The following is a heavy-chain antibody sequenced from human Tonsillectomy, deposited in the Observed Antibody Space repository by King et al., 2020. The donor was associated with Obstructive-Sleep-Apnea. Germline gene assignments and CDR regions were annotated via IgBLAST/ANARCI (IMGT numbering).Heavy chain of an antibody. V-gene: IGHV3-30*04. CDR1: GFTFSSYA. J-gene: IGHJ4*02. D-gene: IGHD5-18*01. Sequence: QVQLVESGGGVVQPGRSLRLSCAASGFTFSSYAMHWVRQAPGKGLEWVAVISYDGSNKYYADSVKGRFTISRDNSKNTLYLQMNSLRAEDTAVYYCAGSPRGYSQLDYWGQGTLVTVSS. CDR2: ISYDGSNK. CDR3: AGSPRGYSQLDY.